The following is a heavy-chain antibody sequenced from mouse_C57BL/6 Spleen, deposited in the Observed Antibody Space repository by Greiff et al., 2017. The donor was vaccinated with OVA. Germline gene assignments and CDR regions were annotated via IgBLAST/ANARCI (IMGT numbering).Heavy chain of an antibody. CDR1: GFSFNTYA. J-gene: IGHJ1*03. Sequence: EVQLVESGGGLVQPKGSLKLSCAASGFSFNTYAMNWVRQAPGKGLEWVARIRSKSNNYATYYADSVKDRFTISRDDSESMLYLQMNNLKTEDTAMYYCVRQGDGYPYWYFDVWGTGTTVTVSS. CDR2: IRSKSNNYAT. D-gene: IGHD2-3*01. CDR3: VRQGDGYPYWYFDV. V-gene: IGHV10-1*01.